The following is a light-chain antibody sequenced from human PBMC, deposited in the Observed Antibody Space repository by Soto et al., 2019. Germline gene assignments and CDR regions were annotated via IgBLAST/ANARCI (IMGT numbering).Light chain of an antibody. CDR1: QSVSSN. CDR3: QQYNNWPWT. CDR2: GAS. V-gene: IGKV3-15*01. J-gene: IGKJ1*01. Sequence: EIVMTQSPATLSVSPGQRATLSCRASQSVSSNLAWYQQRPGQAPRLLIYGASTRAAGIPARFSGSGSGTGFTLTISSLQSEDFAVYHCQQYNNWPWTFGQGTKGDNK.